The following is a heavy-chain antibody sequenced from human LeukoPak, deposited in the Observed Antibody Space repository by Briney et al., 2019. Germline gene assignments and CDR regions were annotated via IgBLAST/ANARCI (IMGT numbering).Heavy chain of an antibody. D-gene: IGHD3-22*01. J-gene: IGHJ4*02. CDR2: MNPNSGNT. CDR3: ARREGRTMIVVN. V-gene: IGHV1-8*01. Sequence: ASVKVSCKASGYTFTSYDINWVRQATGQGLEWMGWMNPNSGNTGYAQKFQGRVTMTRNTSMSTAYMELSSLRSEDTAVYYCARREGRTMIVVNWGQGTLVTVSS. CDR1: GYTFTSYD.